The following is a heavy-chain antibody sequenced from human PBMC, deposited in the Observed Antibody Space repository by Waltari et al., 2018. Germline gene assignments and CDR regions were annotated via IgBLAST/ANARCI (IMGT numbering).Heavy chain of an antibody. CDR1: GFTFSGSA. V-gene: IGHV3-73*01. CDR2: IRSKANSYAT. Sequence: EVQLVESGGGLVQPGGSLKLSCAASGFTFSGSAMHGVRQVSGKGLEWVGRIRSKANSYATAYAASVKGRFTISRDDSKNTAYLQMNSLKTEDTAVYYCTRQGDYWGQGTLVTVSS. J-gene: IGHJ4*02. CDR3: TRQGDY.